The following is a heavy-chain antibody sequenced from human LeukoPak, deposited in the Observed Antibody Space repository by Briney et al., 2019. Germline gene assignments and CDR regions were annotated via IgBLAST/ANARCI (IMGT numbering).Heavy chain of an antibody. CDR2: IKSDGSEK. Sequence: PGGSLRLSCAASGFTISSFWMSWVRQAPGKGLEWVANIKSDGSEKYYVDSVKGRFTISRDNAKNSLYLQMNSLRAEDTAVYYCASQTEYYFDYWGQGALVTVSS. V-gene: IGHV3-7*02. J-gene: IGHJ4*02. CDR3: ASQTEYYFDY. CDR1: GFTISSFW. D-gene: IGHD1-1*01.